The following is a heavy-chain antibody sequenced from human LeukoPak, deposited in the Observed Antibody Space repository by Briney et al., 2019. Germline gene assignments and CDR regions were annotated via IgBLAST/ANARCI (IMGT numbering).Heavy chain of an antibody. V-gene: IGHV3-30*03. Sequence: GGSLRLSCAASGFSFRTYGMHWVRQAPGKGLEWVAVISYDGSNKYYADSVKGRFTISRDNSKNSLYLQMNSLRAEDTAVYYCAREGGSWGQGTLVTVSS. CDR2: ISYDGSNK. J-gene: IGHJ5*02. CDR1: GFSFRTYG. CDR3: AREGGS. D-gene: IGHD3-16*01.